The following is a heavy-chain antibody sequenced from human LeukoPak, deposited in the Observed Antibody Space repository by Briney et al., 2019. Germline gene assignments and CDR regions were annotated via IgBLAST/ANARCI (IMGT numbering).Heavy chain of an antibody. D-gene: IGHD3-22*01. CDR1: GGSISSSSYY. CDR3: ATGPDYYDSSSYYSHY. Sequence: PSETLSLTCTVSGGSISSSSYYWSWIRQPPGKGLEWIGEITQSGSTKYNPSLKSRVTMSVDTSKNQFSLRLSSVTPADTAVYYCATGPDYYDSSSYYSHYWGRGTLVTVSS. J-gene: IGHJ4*02. V-gene: IGHV4-39*07. CDR2: ITQSGST.